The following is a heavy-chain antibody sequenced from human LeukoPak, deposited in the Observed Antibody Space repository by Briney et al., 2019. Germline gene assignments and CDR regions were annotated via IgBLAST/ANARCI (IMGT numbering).Heavy chain of an antibody. CDR1: GFTFSDHY. J-gene: IGHJ4*02. D-gene: IGHD2/OR15-2a*01. Sequence: PGGSLRLSCAASGFTFSDHYMDWVRQAPGKGLEWVGRTRNKANSYTTEYAASVKGRFTISRDDSKNTLYLQMNSLKTEDTAVYYCTTEGTDYLIYFDYWGQGTLVTVSS. CDR3: TTEGTDYLIYFDY. CDR2: TRNKANSYTT. V-gene: IGHV3-72*01.